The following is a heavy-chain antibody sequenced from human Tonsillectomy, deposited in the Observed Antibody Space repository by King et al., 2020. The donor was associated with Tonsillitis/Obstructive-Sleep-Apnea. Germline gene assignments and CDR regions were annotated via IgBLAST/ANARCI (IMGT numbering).Heavy chain of an antibody. J-gene: IGHJ6*02. D-gene: IGHD6-13*01. Sequence: QLVQSGAEVKKPGESLKISCKDSGDSFTSYWIGWVRQMPGKGLEWMGIIYPGDSDIRYSPSFQGQVTISADKSISTAYLQWSSLKASDTAMYYCATSIAAGGTGMDVWGQGTTVTVSS. CDR3: ATSIAAGGTGMDV. CDR2: IYPGDSDI. CDR1: GDSFTSYW. V-gene: IGHV5-51*03.